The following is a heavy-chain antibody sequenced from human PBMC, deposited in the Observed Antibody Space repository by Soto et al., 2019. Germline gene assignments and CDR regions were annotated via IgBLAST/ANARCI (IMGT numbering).Heavy chain of an antibody. J-gene: IGHJ4*01. V-gene: IGHV3-48*02. CDR1: GFTSISFG. CDR2: IKIAATDM. Sequence: PGGPLRLPCTASGFTSISFGMNWVRKAPGKGLEWISYIKIAATDMHYGDSVKGRFTISRDDAKNSLYLQMSSLRDDDTAVYYCARDRGGTFYDYWGHGTLVTVSS. CDR3: ARDRGGTFYDY. D-gene: IGHD6-25*01.